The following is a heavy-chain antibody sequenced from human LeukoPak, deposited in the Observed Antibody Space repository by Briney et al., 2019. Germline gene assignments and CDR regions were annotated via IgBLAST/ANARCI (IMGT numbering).Heavy chain of an antibody. CDR1: GGSFSSGDYY. CDR3: ARNFDSYNAFDV. CDR2: VHYSGST. Sequence: SETQSLTCTVSGGSFSSGDYYWSWIRQHPGKGLEWIGYVHYSGSTYYSPSLKSRVTISVDTSKNQFSLKLSSVTAADTAVYYCARNFDSYNAFDVWGQETMVTVSS. V-gene: IGHV4-31*03. J-gene: IGHJ3*01. D-gene: IGHD3-22*01.